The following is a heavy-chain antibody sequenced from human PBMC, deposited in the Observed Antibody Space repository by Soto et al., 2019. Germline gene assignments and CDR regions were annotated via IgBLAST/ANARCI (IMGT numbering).Heavy chain of an antibody. V-gene: IGHV3-30*18. J-gene: IGHJ6*02. Sequence: PGGSLRLSCAASGFTFSIYGMHWVRQAPGKGLEWVAVISYDGSNKYYADSVKGRFTISRDNSKNTLYLQMNSLRAEDTAVYYCAKDGGYDSLTGPGYYGMDVWGQGTTVTVSS. CDR2: ISYDGSNK. CDR3: AKDGGYDSLTGPGYYGMDV. D-gene: IGHD3-9*01. CDR1: GFTFSIYG.